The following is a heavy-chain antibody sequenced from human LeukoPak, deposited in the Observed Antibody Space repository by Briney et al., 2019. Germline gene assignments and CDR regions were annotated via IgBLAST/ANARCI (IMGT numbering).Heavy chain of an antibody. CDR3: ARGSTDIVVVPAAIEEDY. V-gene: IGHV4-34*01. CDR1: GGSFSGYY. Sequence: PLETLSLTCAVYGGSFSGYYWSWIRQPPGKGLEWIGEINHSGSTNYNPSLKSRVTISVDTSKNQFSLKLSSVTAADTAVYYCARGSTDIVVVPAAIEEDYWGQGTLVTVSS. J-gene: IGHJ4*02. D-gene: IGHD2-2*02. CDR2: INHSGST.